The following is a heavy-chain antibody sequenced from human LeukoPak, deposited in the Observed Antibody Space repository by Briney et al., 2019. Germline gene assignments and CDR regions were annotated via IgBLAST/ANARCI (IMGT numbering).Heavy chain of an antibody. Sequence: SETLSLTCAVYGGSFSGYYWSWIRQPPGMGLEWIGEINHSGSTNYNPSLKSRVTISVDTSKNQFSLKLSSVTAADTAVYYCARVWAYDSSGYYRFDYWGQGTLVTVSS. CDR3: ARVWAYDSSGYYRFDY. J-gene: IGHJ4*02. CDR2: INHSGST. CDR1: GGSFSGYY. V-gene: IGHV4-34*01. D-gene: IGHD3-22*01.